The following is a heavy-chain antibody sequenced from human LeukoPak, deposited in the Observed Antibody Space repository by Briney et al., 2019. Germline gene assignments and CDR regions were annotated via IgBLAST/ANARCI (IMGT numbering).Heavy chain of an antibody. CDR1: GYTLTELS. D-gene: IGHD5-18*01. Sequence: ASVKVSCKVSGYTLTELSMHWVRQAPGKGLEWMGGFDPEDGETIYAQKFQGRVTMTEDTSTDTAYMELSSLRSEDTAVYYCATSGGYSYGAGDHFDYWGQGTLVTVSS. J-gene: IGHJ4*02. CDR2: FDPEDGET. V-gene: IGHV1-24*01. CDR3: ATSGGYSYGAGDHFDY.